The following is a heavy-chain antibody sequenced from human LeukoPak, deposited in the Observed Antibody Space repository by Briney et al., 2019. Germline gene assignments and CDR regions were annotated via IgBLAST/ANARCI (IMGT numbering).Heavy chain of an antibody. CDR2: ISSSSSDI. V-gene: IGHV3-21*01. D-gene: IGHD3-22*01. Sequence: PGGSLRLSCAAYGFTFSSYSMNCVSQAPGKGLEWVSSISSSSSDIYYADSVKGRFTISRDNAKNSLYLQMSSLRAEDTAVYYCARDRGIVVVIMGAFDIWGQGTMVTVSS. J-gene: IGHJ3*02. CDR1: GFTFSSYS. CDR3: ARDRGIVVVIMGAFDI.